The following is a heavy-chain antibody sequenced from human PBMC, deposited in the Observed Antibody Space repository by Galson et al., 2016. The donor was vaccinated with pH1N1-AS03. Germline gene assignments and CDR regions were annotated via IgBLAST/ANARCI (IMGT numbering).Heavy chain of an antibody. Sequence: SLRLSCAASGFNLGTYWMTWVRQVPGKGLEWLANIRKDGSEKSYVDSVRGRFSISRDNAKNSLYLQMDSLRAEDTGVYYCARDANCHDNNVYYDVFDIWGPGTVVTVSS. V-gene: IGHV3-7*01. CDR3: ARDANCHDNNVYYDVFDI. J-gene: IGHJ3*02. CDR1: GFNLGTYW. D-gene: IGHD3-10*01. CDR2: IRKDGSEK.